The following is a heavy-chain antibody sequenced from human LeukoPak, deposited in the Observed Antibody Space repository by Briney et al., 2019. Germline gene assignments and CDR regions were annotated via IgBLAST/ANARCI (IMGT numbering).Heavy chain of an antibody. Sequence: PGRSLRLSCAASGFTFSRYGMHWVRQAPGKGLEWVAVIWYDGSNRQYVDSVKGRFTISRDNSKNTLYLQMNSLRAEDTAVYYCARDFGFSPSSGYSFAYWGQGTLVTVSS. CDR2: IWYDGSNR. CDR1: GFTFSRYG. CDR3: ARDFGFSPSSGYSFAY. D-gene: IGHD3-22*01. V-gene: IGHV3-33*01. J-gene: IGHJ4*02.